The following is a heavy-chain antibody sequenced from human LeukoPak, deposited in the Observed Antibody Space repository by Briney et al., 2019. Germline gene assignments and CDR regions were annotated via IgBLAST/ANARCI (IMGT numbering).Heavy chain of an antibody. CDR2: ISSSSSYI. CDR1: GFTFSSYS. V-gene: IGHV3-21*01. J-gene: IGHJ6*01. Sequence: PGGSLRLSCAASGFTFSSYSMNCVRQALGKGREWVSSISSSSSYIYYADSVKGRLTISRDNAKNSLYLQMNSLRAEDTAVYYCAKNYYYYYGMDVWGQGTTVTVFS. CDR3: AKNYYYYYGMDV.